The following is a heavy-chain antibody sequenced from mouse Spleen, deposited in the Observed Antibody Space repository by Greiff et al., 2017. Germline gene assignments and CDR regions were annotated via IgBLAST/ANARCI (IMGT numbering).Heavy chain of an antibody. Sequence: VQLQQSGPELVKPGASVKIPCKASGYTFTDYNMDWVKQSHGKSLEWIGDINPNNGGTIYNQKFKGKATLTVDKSSSTAYMELRSLTSEDTAVYYCARSEYGNYAMDYWGQGTSVTVSS. V-gene: IGHV1-18*01. CDR3: ARSEYGNYAMDY. D-gene: IGHD2-10*02. CDR1: GYTFTDYN. J-gene: IGHJ4*01. CDR2: INPNNGGT.